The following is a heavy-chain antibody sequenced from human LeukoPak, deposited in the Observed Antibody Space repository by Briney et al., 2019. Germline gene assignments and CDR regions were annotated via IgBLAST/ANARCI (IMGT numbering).Heavy chain of an antibody. CDR2: ISGSGDSM. CDR3: AKTMGRTFEEISTYDF. D-gene: IGHD5-24*01. CDR1: RFPFSSYA. Sequence: GGSLRLSCAGSRFPFSSYAMSWVRQAPGKGLEWVSVISGSGDSMYYADSVKGRFTISRDNSKNMVYLQMTGLRGDDMALFYCAKTMGRTFEEISTYDFWGQGTLVTVSS. V-gene: IGHV3-23*01. J-gene: IGHJ4*02.